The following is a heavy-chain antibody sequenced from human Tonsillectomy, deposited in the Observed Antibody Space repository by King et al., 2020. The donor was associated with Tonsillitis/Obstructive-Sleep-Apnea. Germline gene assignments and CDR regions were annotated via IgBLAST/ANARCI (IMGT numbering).Heavy chain of an antibody. V-gene: IGHV5-51*03. CDR3: ARPPSHYHSSAYPWDY. CDR1: GYSFTSYW. D-gene: IGHD3-22*01. Sequence: VQLVQSGAEVKKPGESLKISCKGSGYSFTSYWIGWVRQMPGKGLEWMGIIYPGDSDTRYSPSFQGQVTISADKSISTAYLQWSSLKASDTAMYYCARPPSHYHSSAYPWDYWGQGTLVTVSS. CDR2: IYPGDSDT. J-gene: IGHJ4*02.